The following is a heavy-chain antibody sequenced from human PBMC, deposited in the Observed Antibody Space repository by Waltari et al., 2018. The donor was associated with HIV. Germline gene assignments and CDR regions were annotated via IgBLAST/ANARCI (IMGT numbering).Heavy chain of an antibody. J-gene: IGHJ4*02. CDR1: GGSIRGAY. CDR2: IYYTGST. V-gene: IGHV4-59*01. D-gene: IGHD6-19*01. Sequence: QVHLQESGPGLVKASETLSLTCSVSGGSIRGAYGSWIRQPPGKGLEWIGYIYYTGSTNYNPSLKSRITMSLSPSKTQFSLKVNSVTSADTGVYYCAKESWAHSSGWQFDYWGPGILVTVSS. CDR3: AKESWAHSSGWQFDY.